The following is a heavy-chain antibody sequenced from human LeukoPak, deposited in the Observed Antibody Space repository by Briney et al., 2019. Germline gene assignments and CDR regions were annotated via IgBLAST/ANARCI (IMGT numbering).Heavy chain of an antibody. J-gene: IGHJ4*02. CDR3: ARHSASDDILSPKGSFDY. V-gene: IGHV4-30-4*01. CDR1: GGSISSGDYY. Sequence: SQTLSLTCTVSGGSISSGDYYWSWIRQPPGKGLEWIGYIYYSGSTNYNPSLKSRVTISVDTSKNQFSLKLSSVTAADTAVYYCARHSASDDILSPKGSFDYWGQGTLVTASS. D-gene: IGHD3-9*01. CDR2: IYYSGST.